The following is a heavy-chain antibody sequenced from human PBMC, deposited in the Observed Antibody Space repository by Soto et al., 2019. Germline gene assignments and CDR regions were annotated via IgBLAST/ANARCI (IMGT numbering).Heavy chain of an antibody. Sequence: SLRLSCAASGFTFGDYAMHWVRQVPGKGLEWVSGFKWNSGDVGYADSVKGRFTISRDNSKNTLYLQMNSLRAEDTAVYYCAKDVVVGATTGLGDYYYYYGMDVWGQGTTVTVS. V-gene: IGHV3-9*01. CDR3: AKDVVVGATTGLGDYYYYYGMDV. D-gene: IGHD1-26*01. CDR1: GFTFGDYA. CDR2: FKWNSGDV. J-gene: IGHJ6*02.